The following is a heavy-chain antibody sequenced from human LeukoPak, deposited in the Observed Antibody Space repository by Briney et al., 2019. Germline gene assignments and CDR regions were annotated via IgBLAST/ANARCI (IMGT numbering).Heavy chain of an antibody. D-gene: IGHD2-15*01. J-gene: IGHJ5*02. CDR1: GFTFSDYY. V-gene: IGHV3-11*01. CDR3: ARVGGYLSWFDP. Sequence: GGSLRLSCAASGFTFSDYYMSYIRQAPGKGLEWVSYISSGGSTIYYADSVKGRFTISRDNDKNSLYLQMNSLRAEDTAVYYCARVGGYLSWFDPWGQGTLVTVSS. CDR2: ISSGGSTI.